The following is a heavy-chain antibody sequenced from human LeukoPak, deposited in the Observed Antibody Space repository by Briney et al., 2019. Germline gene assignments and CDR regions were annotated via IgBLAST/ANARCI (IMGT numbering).Heavy chain of an antibody. CDR2: IYYSGST. V-gene: IGHV4-39*07. J-gene: IGHJ3*02. CDR1: GGSISSSSYY. Sequence: PSETLSLTCTVSGGSISSSSYYWGWIRQPPGKGLEWIGSIYYSGSTYYNPSLKSRVTISVDTSKNQFSLKLSSVTAADTAVYYCAINSGSLFAFDIWGQGTMVTVFS. D-gene: IGHD1-26*01. CDR3: AINSGSLFAFDI.